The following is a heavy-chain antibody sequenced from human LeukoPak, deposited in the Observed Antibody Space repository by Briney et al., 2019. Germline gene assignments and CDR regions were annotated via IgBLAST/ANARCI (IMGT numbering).Heavy chain of an antibody. V-gene: IGHV3-72*01. Sequence: GGSLRRSCAASGFSLSDQFMDWVRQAPGKGLEWIGRSRNRANSHTTEYAASVKGRFTISRDNSKNTLYLQMNSLRAEDTAVYYCARDKEGGLRSHYYMDVWGKGTTVTVSS. D-gene: IGHD5-12*01. CDR2: SRNRANSHTT. J-gene: IGHJ6*03. CDR1: GFSLSDQF. CDR3: ARDKEGGLRSHYYMDV.